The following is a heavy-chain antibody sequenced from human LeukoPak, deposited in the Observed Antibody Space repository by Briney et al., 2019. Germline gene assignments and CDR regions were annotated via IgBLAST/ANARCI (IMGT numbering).Heavy chain of an antibody. CDR1: GFTFSSYW. D-gene: IGHD2-2*01. Sequence: GGSLRLSCAASGFTFSSYWMSWVRQAPGKGLEWVANIKQDGSEKYYVDSVKGRFTISRDNAKNSLYLQMNSLRAEDTAVYYCARGGVPAAKNPADYWGQGTLVTVSS. J-gene: IGHJ4*02. CDR3: ARGGVPAAKNPADY. V-gene: IGHV3-7*01. CDR2: IKQDGSEK.